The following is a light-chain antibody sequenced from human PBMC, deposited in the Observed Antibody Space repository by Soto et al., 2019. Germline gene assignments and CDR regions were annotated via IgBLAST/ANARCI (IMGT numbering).Light chain of an antibody. V-gene: IGLV2-23*01. CDR3: CSYAGYSTPWV. J-gene: IGLJ3*02. Sequence: QSALTQPASVSGSPGQSITISCTGTSSDVGSYNVVSWYRQHPGKAPKLMIYEGSNRPSGVSNRFSGSKSGNTASLTISGLQAEDEADYYCCSYAGYSTPWVFGGGTKLTVL. CDR2: EGS. CDR1: SSDVGSYNV.